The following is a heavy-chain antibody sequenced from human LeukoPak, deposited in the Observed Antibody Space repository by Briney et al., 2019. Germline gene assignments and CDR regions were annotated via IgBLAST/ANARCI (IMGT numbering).Heavy chain of an antibody. Sequence: PGGSLRLSCAASGFTFSDYYMSWIRQAPGKGLEWVSYISSSGSTIYYADSVKGRFTISRDNAKNTLYLQMNSLRAEDTAVYYCAKDQLEGLLWFSFDIWGQGTMVTVSS. V-gene: IGHV3-11*04. D-gene: IGHD3-10*01. CDR2: ISSSGSTI. J-gene: IGHJ3*02. CDR3: AKDQLEGLLWFSFDI. CDR1: GFTFSDYY.